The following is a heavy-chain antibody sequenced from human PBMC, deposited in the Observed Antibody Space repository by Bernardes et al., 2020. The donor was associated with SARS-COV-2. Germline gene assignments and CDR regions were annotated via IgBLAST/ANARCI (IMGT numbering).Heavy chain of an antibody. CDR1: GFRFRSYS. D-gene: IGHD3-3*01. Sequence: GGSLRLSCAAYGFRFRSYSMTWVRQAPGKGLEWVANLKSDGSEKYFVDSVKGRFIISRDNAKNSLYLQMSSLRAEDTAVYYCARGPYYDFWSGHYPTDYYGMDVWGQGTTVTVSS. CDR3: ARGPYYDFWSGHYPTDYYGMDV. V-gene: IGHV3-7*03. J-gene: IGHJ6*02. CDR2: LKSDGSEK.